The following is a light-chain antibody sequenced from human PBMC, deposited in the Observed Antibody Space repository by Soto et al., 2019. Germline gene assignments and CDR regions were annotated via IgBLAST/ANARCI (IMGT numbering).Light chain of an antibody. V-gene: IGKV1-5*03. CDR2: RAA. CDR1: QAVNSW. J-gene: IGKJ2*01. CDR3: QQYYAYSYT. Sequence: IQMTQSPSTVSASVGDRVTITCRARQAVNSWVAWYQHKSGKAPKLLIDRAATLENGVPSRFSGSGSETEFTLTISGLQPDDSGTYYCQQYYAYSYTFGQGTKVEIK.